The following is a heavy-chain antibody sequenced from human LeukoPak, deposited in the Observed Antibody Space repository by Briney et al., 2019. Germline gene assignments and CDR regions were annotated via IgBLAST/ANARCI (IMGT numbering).Heavy chain of an antibody. V-gene: IGHV1-69*05. D-gene: IGHD3-3*01. CDR3: ARHGGITIFGVAQPGGAFDI. CDR1: GGTFSSYS. J-gene: IGHJ3*02. Sequence: SVNVSCKASGGTFSSYSISWVRQAPGQGLQWMGEIIPIFGTANYAQKFQGRVTITTDESTSTAYMELSSLRSDGTAVYYCARHGGITIFGVAQPGGAFDIWGQGTVVTVSS. CDR2: IIPIFGTA.